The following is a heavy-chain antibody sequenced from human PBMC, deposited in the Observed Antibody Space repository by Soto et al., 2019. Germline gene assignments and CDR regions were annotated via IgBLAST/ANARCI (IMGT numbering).Heavy chain of an antibody. J-gene: IGHJ3*01. CDR3: AKDRRGGEYPAFDL. D-gene: IGHD2-21*01. CDR2: IRGVGGAT. V-gene: IGHV3-23*01. Sequence: DVHLLESGGGLVQPGGSLRLSCVASGFTLSDYDMGWVRQAPGKGLEWVSLIRGVGGATYYPGSLEARLTISRDTSENTLYLQMNSLRVEDTALYYCAKDRRGGEYPAFDLWGQGTLVTVSS. CDR1: GFTLSDYD.